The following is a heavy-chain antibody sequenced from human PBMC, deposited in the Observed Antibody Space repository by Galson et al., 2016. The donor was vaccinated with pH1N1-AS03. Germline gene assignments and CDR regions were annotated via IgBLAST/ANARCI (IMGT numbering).Heavy chain of an antibody. CDR1: GFTFSSHD. CDR3: ARGKEGYFYGMDV. V-gene: IGHV3-13*01. D-gene: IGHD3-10*01. J-gene: IGHJ6*02. Sequence: LRLSCAGAGFTFSSHDMYWVRQPPGKGLEWVSASGTAGDAYYAGSVKGRFTISRENAKNSLHLQMNSLRAGDTAVYYCARGKEGYFYGMDVWGQGTTVTVSS. CDR2: SGTAGDA.